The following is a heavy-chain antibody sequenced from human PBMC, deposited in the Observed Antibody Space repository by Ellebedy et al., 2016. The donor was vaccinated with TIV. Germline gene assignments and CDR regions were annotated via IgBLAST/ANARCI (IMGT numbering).Heavy chain of an antibody. Sequence: SQTLSLTCXVYGGSFSGYYWSWIRQPPGKGLEWIGEINHSGSTNYNPSLKSRVTISVDTSKNQFSLKLSSVTAADTAVYYCARAGPYYDFWSGYYGYYMDVWGKGTTVTVSS. V-gene: IGHV4-34*01. CDR3: ARAGPYYDFWSGYYGYYMDV. D-gene: IGHD3-3*01. J-gene: IGHJ6*03. CDR1: GGSFSGYY. CDR2: INHSGST.